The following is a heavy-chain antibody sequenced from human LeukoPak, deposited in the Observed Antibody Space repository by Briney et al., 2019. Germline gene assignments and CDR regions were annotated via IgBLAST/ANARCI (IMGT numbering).Heavy chain of an antibody. CDR3: ARAGRMPA. CDR1: GGSISSYY. Sequence: SETLSLTCTVSGGSISSYYWNWIRQPPGKGLEWIGEINYSGSTNYNPSLKSRVTISVDTSKNQFSLKLSSVTAADTAVYYCARAGRMPAWGQGTMVTVSS. J-gene: IGHJ3*01. D-gene: IGHD1-14*01. V-gene: IGHV4-34*01. CDR2: INYSGST.